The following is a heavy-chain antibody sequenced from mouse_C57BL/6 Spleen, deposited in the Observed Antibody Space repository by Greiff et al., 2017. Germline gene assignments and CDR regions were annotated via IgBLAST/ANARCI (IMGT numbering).Heavy chain of an antibody. CDR2: INPNNGGT. CDR3: AREGDYDAYWYFDV. Sequence: VQLQQSGPELVKPGASVKMSCTASGYTFTDYNMHWVKQSHGKSLEWIGYINPNNGGTSYNQKFKGKATLTVNKSSSTAYMELRSLTSEDSAVDYCAREGDYDAYWYFDVWGTGTTVTVSS. J-gene: IGHJ1*03. CDR1: GYTFTDYN. V-gene: IGHV1-22*01. D-gene: IGHD2-4*01.